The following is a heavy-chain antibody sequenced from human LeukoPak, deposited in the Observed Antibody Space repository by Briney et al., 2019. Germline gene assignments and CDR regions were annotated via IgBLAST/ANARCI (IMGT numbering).Heavy chain of an antibody. D-gene: IGHD6-13*01. J-gene: IGHJ4*02. CDR1: GFTFSSYA. CDR3: AKSALKGIAAAGTWYFDY. CDR2: ISGSGGST. Sequence: GGSLRLSCAASGFTFSSYAMSWVRQAPGKRLEWVSAISGSGGSTYYADSVKGRFTISRDNSKNTLYLQMNSLGAEDTAVYYCAKSALKGIAAAGTWYFDYWGQGTLVTVSS. V-gene: IGHV3-23*01.